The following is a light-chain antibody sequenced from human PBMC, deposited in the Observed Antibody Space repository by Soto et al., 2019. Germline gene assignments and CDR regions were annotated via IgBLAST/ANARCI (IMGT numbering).Light chain of an antibody. CDR1: QIVTSSH. CDR2: AAS. Sequence: ELVLTQSPGTLSLSPGERATLSCRASQIVTSSHLAWYQQKPGQAPRLLIYAASTRATGVPDRFSGSGSGTDFTLTISRLEPEDFAVFYCQDFGSLPYTFGQGTKLQIK. V-gene: IGKV3-20*01. CDR3: QDFGSLPYT. J-gene: IGKJ2*01.